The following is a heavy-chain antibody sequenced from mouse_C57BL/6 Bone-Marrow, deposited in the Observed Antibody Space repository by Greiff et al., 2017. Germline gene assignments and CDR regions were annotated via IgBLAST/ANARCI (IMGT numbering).Heavy chain of an antibody. V-gene: IGHV1-81*01. CDR3: AREGGRHGSSWGDWYFDV. CDR1: GYTFTSYG. D-gene: IGHD1-1*01. Sequence: QVQLQQSGAELARPGASVKLSCKASGYTFTSYGISWVKQRTGQGLEWIGEIYPRSGNTYYNEKFKGKATLTADKSSSTAYMELNSLTSEDSAVYYCAREGGRHGSSWGDWYFDVWGTGTTVTVSS. CDR2: IYPRSGNT. J-gene: IGHJ1*03.